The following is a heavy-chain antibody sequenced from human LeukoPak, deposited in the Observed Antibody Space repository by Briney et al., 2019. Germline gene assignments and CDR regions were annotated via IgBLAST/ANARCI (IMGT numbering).Heavy chain of an antibody. V-gene: IGHV4-59*01. Sequence: SETLSLTCTVSGASISSYYWSWIRQPPGKGLEWIGYIYYSGSANYNPSLKSRVTISVDTSKNQFSLKLSSVTAADTAVYYCARKRVGMDVWGQGTAVTVSS. CDR1: GASISSYY. D-gene: IGHD3-3*01. J-gene: IGHJ6*02. CDR2: IYYSGSA. CDR3: ARKRVGMDV.